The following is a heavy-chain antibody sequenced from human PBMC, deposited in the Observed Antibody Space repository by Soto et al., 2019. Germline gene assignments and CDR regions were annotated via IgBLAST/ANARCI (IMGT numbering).Heavy chain of an antibody. CDR3: AKLGNYDFWSGYYGIYYYYGMDV. D-gene: IGHD3-3*01. CDR1: GFTFSSYA. Sequence: EVQLLESGGGLVQPGGSLRLSCAASGFTFSSYAMSWVRQAPGKGLEWVSAISGSGGSTYYADSVKGRFTISRDNSKNTLYLQMNSLRAEDTAVYYCAKLGNYDFWSGYYGIYYYYGMDVWGQGTTVTVSS. J-gene: IGHJ6*02. CDR2: ISGSGGST. V-gene: IGHV3-23*01.